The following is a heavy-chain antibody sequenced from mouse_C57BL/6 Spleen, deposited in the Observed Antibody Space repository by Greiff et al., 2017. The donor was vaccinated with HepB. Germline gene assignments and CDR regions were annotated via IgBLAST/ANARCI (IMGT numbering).Heavy chain of an antibody. CDR3: ARWLPSYYYAMDY. V-gene: IGHV1-50*01. CDR1: GYTFTSYW. Sequence: VQLQQSGAELVKPGASVKLSCKASGYTFTSYWMQWVKQRPGQGLEWIGEIDPSDSYTNYNQKFTGKATLTVDTSSSTAYLQLSSLTSEDSAVYYCARWLPSYYYAMDYWGQGTSVTVSS. J-gene: IGHJ4*01. D-gene: IGHD2-2*01. CDR2: IDPSDSYT.